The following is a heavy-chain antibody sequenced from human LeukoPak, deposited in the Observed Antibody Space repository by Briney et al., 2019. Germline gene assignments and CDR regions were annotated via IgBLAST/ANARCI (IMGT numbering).Heavy chain of an antibody. D-gene: IGHD5-18*01. CDR1: GFTFSTYP. Sequence: GRSLRLSCAASGFTFSTYPMHWVRQAPGKGLEWVAVISYDDGTSKYYADSVKGRFTISRDNSKNTLYLQMNSLRAEDTAVYYCARLNLGYGYFLEATKHDYWGQGTLVTVSS. J-gene: IGHJ4*02. CDR2: ISYDDGTSK. CDR3: ARLNLGYGYFLEATKHDY. V-gene: IGHV3-30-3*01.